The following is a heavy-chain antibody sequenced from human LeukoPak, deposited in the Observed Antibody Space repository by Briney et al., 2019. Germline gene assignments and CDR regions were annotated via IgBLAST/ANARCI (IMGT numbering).Heavy chain of an antibody. D-gene: IGHD3-10*01. CDR3: ARGTMVRGVIILV. J-gene: IGHJ4*02. CDR2: INHSGST. CDR1: GGSFSGYY. V-gene: IGHV4-34*01. Sequence: SGTLSLTCAVYGGSFSGYYWSWIRQPPGKGLEWIGEINHSGSTNYNPSLKSRVTISVDTSKNQFSLKLSSVTAADTAVYYCARGTMVRGVIILVWGQGTLVTVSS.